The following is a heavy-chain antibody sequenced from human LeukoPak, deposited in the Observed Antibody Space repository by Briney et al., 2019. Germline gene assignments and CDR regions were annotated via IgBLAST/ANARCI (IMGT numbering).Heavy chain of an antibody. CDR2: ISSSGSTI. J-gene: IGHJ6*02. V-gene: IGHV3-11*01. D-gene: IGHD5-12*01. CDR3: ARDGRSGYYDTLYYYGMDV. CDR1: GFTFSDYY. Sequence: GGSLRLSCAASGFTFSDYYMSWIRQAPGKGLEWVSYISSSGSTIYYADSVKGRFTIPRDNAKNSLYLQMNSLRAEDTAVYYCARDGRSGYYDTLYYYGMDVWGQGTTVTVSS.